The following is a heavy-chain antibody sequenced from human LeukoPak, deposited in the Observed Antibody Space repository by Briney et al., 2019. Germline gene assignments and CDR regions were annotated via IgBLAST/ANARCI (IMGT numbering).Heavy chain of an antibody. J-gene: IGHJ4*02. CDR3: VRVDNSAYAD. V-gene: IGHV3-13*04. CDR2: LASARKI. D-gene: IGHD3-22*01. Sequence: PGGSLRLSCAGSGFTFSSYDMHWVRQPAGNGLELVSALASARKIYYPGSVKGRFTISIDNAKNSLSLQMNSLRAGNTAVYYCVRVDNSAYADWGQGTLVTVSS. CDR1: GFTFSSYD.